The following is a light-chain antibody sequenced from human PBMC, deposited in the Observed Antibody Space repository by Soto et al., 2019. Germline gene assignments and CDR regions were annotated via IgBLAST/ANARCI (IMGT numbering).Light chain of an antibody. CDR1: QSIRTY. J-gene: IGKJ1*01. CDR2: AAS. Sequence: DIQMTQSPSSLSASVGDRVTITCRASQSIRTYLNWYQQKPGKAPKFLIYAASTLQSGVPSRFSGSGSGTDFTLTISSLQPEDFATYYGQQTYSNPRTFGQGTKVEIK. CDR3: QQTYSNPRT. V-gene: IGKV1-39*01.